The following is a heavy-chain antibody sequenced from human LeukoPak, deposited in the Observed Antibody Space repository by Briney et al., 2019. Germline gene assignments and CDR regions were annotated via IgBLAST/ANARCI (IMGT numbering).Heavy chain of an antibody. Sequence: PGGSLRLSCAASGFTFSSYWMNWVRQAPGKGLEWVANIKQDGSEKNYVDSVKGRFTISRDNAKNLLYLQMNSLRAEDTAMYYCAYHSGWYSAIFDSWGQGTLVTVSS. J-gene: IGHJ4*02. V-gene: IGHV3-7*01. CDR3: AYHSGWYSAIFDS. CDR1: GFTFSSYW. CDR2: IKQDGSEK. D-gene: IGHD6-19*01.